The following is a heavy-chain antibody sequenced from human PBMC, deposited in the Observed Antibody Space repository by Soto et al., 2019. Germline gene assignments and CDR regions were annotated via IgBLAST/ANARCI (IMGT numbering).Heavy chain of an antibody. D-gene: IGHD3-16*01. Sequence: EVQLVQSGAEVKKPGESLQISCKGSGYSFTSYWIGWVRQMPGKGLEWMGIIYPGDSDTRYSPSFQGQVTISADKSISTAYLQWSSLKASDTAMYYCARLKEGMITFGGVSDYWGQGTLVTVSS. CDR3: ARLKEGMITFGGVSDY. CDR2: IYPGDSDT. J-gene: IGHJ4*02. CDR1: GYSFTSYW. V-gene: IGHV5-51*01.